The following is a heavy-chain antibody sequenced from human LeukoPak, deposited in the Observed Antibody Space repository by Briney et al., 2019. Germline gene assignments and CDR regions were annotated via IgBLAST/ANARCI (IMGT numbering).Heavy chain of an antibody. D-gene: IGHD5-24*01. CDR1: GYTFTSYD. CDR3: ARDLEMATTLYWYFDL. J-gene: IGHJ2*01. Sequence: ASVKVSCKASGYTFTSYDINWVRQATGQGLEWMGWMNPNSGNTGYAQKFQGRVTITKNTSISAAYMELSSLKSEDTAVYYCARDLEMATTLYWYFDLWGRGTLVTVSS. CDR2: MNPNSGNT. V-gene: IGHV1-8*03.